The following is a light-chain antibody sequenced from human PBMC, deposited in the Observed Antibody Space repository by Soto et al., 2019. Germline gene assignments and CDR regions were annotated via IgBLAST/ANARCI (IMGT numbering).Light chain of an antibody. V-gene: IGKV3-20*01. J-gene: IGKJ2*01. CDR2: GAS. CDR3: QQYGISPSYT. CDR1: QSLSSSY. Sequence: ILLRQSPGALSLAPGEGATLSCRASQSLSSSYVAWYQQKLGQPPRLLIYGASNRATGIPDRFSGSWSGTEFTLTISRLEPEDFAVYYCQQYGISPSYTFAQGTKVDIK.